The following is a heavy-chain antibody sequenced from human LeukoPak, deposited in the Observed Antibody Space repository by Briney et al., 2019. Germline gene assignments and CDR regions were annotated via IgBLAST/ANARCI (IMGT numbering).Heavy chain of an antibody. CDR1: GGTFSSYA. CDR2: IIPIFGTA. CDR3: AGVTYYDFWSGYYNDAFDI. V-gene: IGHV1-69*05. Sequence: SVKVSCKASGGTFSSYAISWVRQAPGQGLEWMGGIIPIFGTANYAQKFQGRVTMTTDTSTSTAYMELRSLRSDDTAVYYCAGVTYYDFWSGYYNDAFDIWGQGTMVTVSS. J-gene: IGHJ3*02. D-gene: IGHD3-3*01.